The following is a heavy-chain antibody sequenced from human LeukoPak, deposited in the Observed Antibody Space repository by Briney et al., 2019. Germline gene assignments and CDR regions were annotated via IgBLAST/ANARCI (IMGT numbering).Heavy chain of an antibody. D-gene: IGHD1-7*01. CDR3: ARGPLEELRLVFLDY. Sequence: RASVKVSCKASGYTFTGYYMHWVRQAPGQGLEWMGWINPNSGATHYAQKFQSRVSMTRGTSISTAYMELSRLRSDDTAVYYCARGPLEELRLVFLDYWGQGTLVTVSS. CDR2: INPNSGAT. J-gene: IGHJ4*02. V-gene: IGHV1-2*02. CDR1: GYTFTGYY.